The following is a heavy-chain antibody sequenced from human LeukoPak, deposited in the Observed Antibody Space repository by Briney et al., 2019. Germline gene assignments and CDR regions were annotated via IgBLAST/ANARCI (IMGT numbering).Heavy chain of an antibody. J-gene: IGHJ4*02. CDR2: IWYDGSNK. CDR1: GFTFSSYG. CDR3: ARDHWGYCSGGSCSLDY. Sequence: PGRSLRLSCAASGFTFSSYGMHWVRQAPGKGLEWVAVIWYDGSNKYYADSVKGRFTISRDNSKNTLYLQMNSLRAGDTAVYYCARDHWGYCSGGSCSLDYWGQGTLVTVSS. D-gene: IGHD2-15*01. V-gene: IGHV3-33*01.